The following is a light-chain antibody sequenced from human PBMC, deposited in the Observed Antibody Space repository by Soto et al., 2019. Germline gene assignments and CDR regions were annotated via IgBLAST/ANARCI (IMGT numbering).Light chain of an antibody. CDR2: AAS. Sequence: AIQMTQSPSSLSASVGDRVTITCRASQGIRNDLGWYQQKPGKAPKLLIYAASSLQSGVPSRFSGSGSGTVFPLTITSLHPKDFAPYYCLQIYISPTPFGKGTRREIK. CDR3: LQIYISPTP. J-gene: IGKJ5*01. V-gene: IGKV1-6*01. CDR1: QGIRND.